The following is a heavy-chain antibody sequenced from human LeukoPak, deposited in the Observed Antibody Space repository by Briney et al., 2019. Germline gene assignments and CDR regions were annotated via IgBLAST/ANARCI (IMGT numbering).Heavy chain of an antibody. CDR2: INQDGSDK. CDR1: GLTFSIHW. V-gene: IGHV3-7*01. CDR3: VGGDY. J-gene: IGHJ4*02. Sequence: PGGSLRLSCAASGLTFSIHWMNWVRQAPRQGLECVANINQDGSDKYYVDSVKGRFTISRDNTKNSLYLQMNSLRAEDTAVYYCVGGDYWGQGTLVTVYS.